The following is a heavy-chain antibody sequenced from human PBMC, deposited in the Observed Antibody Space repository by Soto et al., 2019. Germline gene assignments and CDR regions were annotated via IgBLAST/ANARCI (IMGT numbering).Heavy chain of an antibody. CDR3: VKDIRYYYGPSGNPTYYGMDV. V-gene: IGHV3-9*01. J-gene: IGHJ6*02. CDR2: ITWNSRNI. D-gene: IGHD3-10*01. CDR1: GFSFDEYA. Sequence: EVQLVESGGDLVQPGTSLRLSCAVSGFSFDEYAMHWVRQVPGKGLEWVSGITWNSRNIAYADSVKGRFTISRDNAKNSLYLQMSSLRAEDTALYYCVKDIRYYYGPSGNPTYYGMDVWGQGTTVTVSS.